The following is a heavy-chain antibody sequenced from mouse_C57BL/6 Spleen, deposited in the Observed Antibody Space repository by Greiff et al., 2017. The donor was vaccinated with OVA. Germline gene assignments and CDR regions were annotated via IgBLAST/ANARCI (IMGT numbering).Heavy chain of an antibody. V-gene: IGHV1-54*01. D-gene: IGHD2-1*01. J-gene: IGHJ4*01. CDR2: INPGSGGT. CDR1: GYAFTNYL. CDR3: ARGDLLEYAMDY. Sequence: QVHVKQSGAELVRPGTSVKVSCKASGYAFTNYLIEWVKQRPGQGLEWIGVINPGSGGTNYNEKFKGKATLTADKSSSTAYMQLSSLTSEDSAVYFCARGDLLEYAMDYWGQGTSVTVSS.